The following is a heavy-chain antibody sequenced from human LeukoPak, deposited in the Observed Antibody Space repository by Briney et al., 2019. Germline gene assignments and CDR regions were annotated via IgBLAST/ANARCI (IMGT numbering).Heavy chain of an antibody. Sequence: GGSLRLSCAASGFTFSSYAMSWVRQAPGKGLEWVSAISGSGGSTYYADSVKGRFTISRDNSKNTLYLQMNSLRAEDTAVYYCAKDSMIGDCYDSSGSDAFDIWGQGTMVTVSS. V-gene: IGHV3-23*01. CDR2: ISGSGGST. CDR1: GFTFSSYA. J-gene: IGHJ3*02. CDR3: AKDSMIGDCYDSSGSDAFDI. D-gene: IGHD3-22*01.